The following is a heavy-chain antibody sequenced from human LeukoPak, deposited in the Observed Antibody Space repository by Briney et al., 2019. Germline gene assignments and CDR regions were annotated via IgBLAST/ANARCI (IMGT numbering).Heavy chain of an antibody. J-gene: IGHJ4*02. V-gene: IGHV3-23*01. D-gene: IGHD4-17*01. CDR2: ISGTGDRT. CDR3: ASEGMTTVTTKHFDY. Sequence: PGGSLRLSCAGSGFTFSTYGMTWVRQAPGEGLGWVSGISGTGDRTLYADSVKGRFTISRDNSKNTLYLQMNSLRAEDTAVYYCASEGMTTVTTKHFDYWGQGTLVTVSS. CDR1: GFTFSTYG.